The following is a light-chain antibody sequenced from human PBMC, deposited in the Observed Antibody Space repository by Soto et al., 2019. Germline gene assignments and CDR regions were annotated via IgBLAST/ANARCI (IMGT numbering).Light chain of an antibody. J-gene: IGLJ1*01. CDR3: CSYAGSTSYV. V-gene: IGLV2-23*02. CDR1: SSDGGSYNL. CDR2: EVS. Sequence: QSVLTQPASVSGSPGQSITISCTGTSSDGGSYNLVSWYQQHPGKAPKLMIYEVSKRPSGVSNRFSGSKSGNTASLTISGLQAEDEADNYCCSYAGSTSYVFGTGTRSPS.